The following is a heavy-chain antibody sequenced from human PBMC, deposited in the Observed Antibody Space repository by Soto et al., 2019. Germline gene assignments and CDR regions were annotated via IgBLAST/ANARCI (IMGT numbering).Heavy chain of an antibody. Sequence: GGSLRLSCAASGFTFSTYYMNWVRQAPGKGLEWVSYFSRTGSTKYYADSVRGRFTISRDNAEDSLFLQMNSLRAEDTAVYYWAGGYSYYYMDVWGKGTAVTVSS. CDR1: GFTFSTYY. J-gene: IGHJ6*03. CDR2: FSRTGSTK. CDR3: AGGYSYYYMDV. D-gene: IGHD3-16*01. V-gene: IGHV3-48*01.